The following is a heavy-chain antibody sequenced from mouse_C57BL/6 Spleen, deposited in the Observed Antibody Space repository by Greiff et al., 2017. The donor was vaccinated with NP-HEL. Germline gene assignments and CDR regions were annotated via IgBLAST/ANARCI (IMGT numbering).Heavy chain of an antibody. D-gene: IGHD2-12*01. CDR1: GYTFTSYW. V-gene: IGHV1-64*01. Sequence: QVQLQQPGAELVKPGASVKLSCKASGYTFTSYWMHWVKQRPGQGLEWIGMIHPNSGSTNYNEKFKSKATLTVDKSSSTAYMQLSSLTSEDSAVYYCARGNGDDGGAWFADWGQGTLVTVSA. CDR2: IHPNSGST. J-gene: IGHJ3*01. CDR3: ARGNGDDGGAWFAD.